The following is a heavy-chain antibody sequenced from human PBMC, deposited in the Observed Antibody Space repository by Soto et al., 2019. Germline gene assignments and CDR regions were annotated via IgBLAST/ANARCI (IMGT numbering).Heavy chain of an antibody. V-gene: IGHV4-31*03. CDR2: IFYDGRT. CDR1: GYSISSGGYY. J-gene: IGHJ4*02. D-gene: IGHD3-3*01. CDR3: AGEERSGYYVADY. Sequence: QVQLQETGPGLVKPSQTLYFTCNVSGYSISSGGYYWSWIRQCPGRDLEWIGYIFYDGRTGYNPSPKSRFARSGDSAKNQFSLRLSSVTAADTAVYFCAGEERSGYYVADYMGQGSLVTGTS.